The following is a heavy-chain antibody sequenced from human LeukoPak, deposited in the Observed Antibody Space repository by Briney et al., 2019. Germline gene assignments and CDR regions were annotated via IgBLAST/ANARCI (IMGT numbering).Heavy chain of an antibody. V-gene: IGHV1-2*02. D-gene: IGHD2-2*01. CDR2: INPNSGGT. J-gene: IGHJ6*02. CDR1: GYTFTGYY. Sequence: ASVKVSCKASGYTFTGYYMHWVRQAPGQGLEWMGWINPNSGGTNYAQKFQGRVTMTRDTSTSTAYMELSRLRSDDTAVYYCASFRRSYCSSTSCYEDGMDVWGQGTTVTVSS. CDR3: ASFRRSYCSSTSCYEDGMDV.